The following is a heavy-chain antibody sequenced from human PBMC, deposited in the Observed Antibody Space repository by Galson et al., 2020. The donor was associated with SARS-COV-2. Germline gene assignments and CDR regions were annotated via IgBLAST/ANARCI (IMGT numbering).Heavy chain of an antibody. D-gene: IGHD6-19*01. CDR2: IWYDGSNK. CDR1: GFTFSSYG. CDR3: ARELSGWPFDY. J-gene: IGHJ4*02. Sequence: SCAASGFTFSSYGMHWVRKAPGKGLGWVAVIWYDGSNKYYADSVKGRLTISRDNSKNTLYLQMNSLRAEDTAVYYCARELSGWPFDYWGQGTLVTVSS. V-gene: IGHV3-33*01.